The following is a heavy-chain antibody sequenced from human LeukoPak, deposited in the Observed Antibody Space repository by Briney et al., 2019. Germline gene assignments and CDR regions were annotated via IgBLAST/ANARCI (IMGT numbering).Heavy chain of an antibody. J-gene: IGHJ4*02. V-gene: IGHV4-39*01. D-gene: IGHD6-19*01. CDR1: GGSISSLSYY. CDR2: IYYGGRT. Sequence: SETLSLTCSVSGGSISSLSYYWGRVRQPPGKGLEWIGSIYYGGRTYYNPSLKSRVTMPVVTSKNQFSLKLSSVTAADTAIYYCATSVTSSSGWYYGYWGQGSLVTVSS. CDR3: ATSVTSSSGWYYGY.